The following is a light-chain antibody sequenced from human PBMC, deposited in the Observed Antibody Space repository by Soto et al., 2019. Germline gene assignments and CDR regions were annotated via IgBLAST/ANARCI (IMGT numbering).Light chain of an antibody. CDR1: QSVSSN. V-gene: IGKV3-15*01. CDR2: GAT. Sequence: EIVMTQSPATLSVSPGERATLSCRASQSVSSNLAWYQQKPGQAPRLLIYGATTRATGIPARFSGSGSGTEFTRTISSRQSEDFSVYYCQQYNNWPLWTFGQGTKVEIK. CDR3: QQYNNWPLWT. J-gene: IGKJ1*01.